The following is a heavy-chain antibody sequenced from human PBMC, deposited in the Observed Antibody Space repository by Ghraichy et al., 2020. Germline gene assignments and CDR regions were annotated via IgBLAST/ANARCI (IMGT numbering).Heavy chain of an antibody. CDR3: AKDWLNSGHSR. CDR1: GFTFSSYA. CDR2: ISGSDNST. V-gene: IGHV3-23*01. D-gene: IGHD3-22*01. Sequence: GGSLRLSCAASGFTFSSYAMTWVRQTPGKGLGWVSTISGSDNSTYYAGSVKGRFTISRDNSKNTLFLQMNSLRAEDTAVYYCAKDWLNSGHSRWGQGTLVTVSS. J-gene: IGHJ4*02.